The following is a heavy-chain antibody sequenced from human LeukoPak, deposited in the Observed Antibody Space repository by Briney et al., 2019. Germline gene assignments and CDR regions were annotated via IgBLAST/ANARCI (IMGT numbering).Heavy chain of an antibody. Sequence: SETLSLTCTVSGGSISSFYWTWIRQPAGKGLEWIGRIYPTGSTNYNPSLKSRVTMSVDTSKNQFSLKLSSVTAADTAVYYCARLGDDNGGWYYFDYWGQGTLVTVAS. CDR2: IYPTGST. D-gene: IGHD6-19*01. V-gene: IGHV4-4*07. CDR1: GGSISSFY. CDR3: ARLGDDNGGWYYFDY. J-gene: IGHJ4*02.